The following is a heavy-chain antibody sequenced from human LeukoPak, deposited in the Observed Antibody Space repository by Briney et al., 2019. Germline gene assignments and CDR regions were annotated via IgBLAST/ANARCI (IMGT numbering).Heavy chain of an antibody. V-gene: IGHV3-23*01. CDR2: ISGSGGST. J-gene: IGHJ4*02. D-gene: IGHD6-19*01. CDR3: AEDRGSGWYDY. Sequence: GGSLRLSCTASGFTFSSYAMSWVRQAPGKGLEWVSAISGSGGSTYYADSVKGRFTISRDNSKNTLYLQMNSLRAEDTAVYYCAEDRGSGWYDYWGQGTLVTVSS. CDR1: GFTFSSYA.